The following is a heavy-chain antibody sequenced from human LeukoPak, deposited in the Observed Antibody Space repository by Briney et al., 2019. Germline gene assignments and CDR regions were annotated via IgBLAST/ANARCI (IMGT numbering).Heavy chain of an antibody. Sequence: PGGSLRLSCSASGFTFSSYAMHWVRQTPGKGLEYVSAISSNGGSTYYADSVKGRFAISRDNSKNTLYLQMSSLRAEDTAVYYCVKGLRYFDWSRFDPWGQGTPVTVSS. CDR3: VKGLRYFDWSRFDP. J-gene: IGHJ5*02. D-gene: IGHD3-9*01. V-gene: IGHV3-64D*06. CDR1: GFTFSSYA. CDR2: ISSNGGST.